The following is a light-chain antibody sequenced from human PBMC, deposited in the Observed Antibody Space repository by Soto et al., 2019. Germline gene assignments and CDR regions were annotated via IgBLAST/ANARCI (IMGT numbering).Light chain of an antibody. Sequence: LTQPASVSGSPGQSITISCTGTSSDVGGYNYVSWYQHHPGKAPKLIIYDVSNRPSGVSIRFSGSKSDNTASLTISGLQPEDEADYHCSSYTTSNTRQIVFGTGTKVTVL. CDR3: SSYTTSNTRQIV. CDR2: DVS. CDR1: SSDVGGYNY. J-gene: IGLJ1*01. V-gene: IGLV2-14*03.